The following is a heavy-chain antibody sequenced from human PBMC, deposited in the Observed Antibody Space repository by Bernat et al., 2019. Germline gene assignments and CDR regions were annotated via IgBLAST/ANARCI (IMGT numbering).Heavy chain of an antibody. V-gene: IGHV1-69*06. J-gene: IGHJ4*02. CDR3: ARVAYYDSPAAFDS. CDR1: GGTFSSYA. D-gene: IGHD3-22*01. Sequence: QVQLVQSGAEVKKPGSSVKVSCKASGGTFSSYAISWVRQAPGQGLEWMGGIIPIFGTANYEQKFQGRVTITADKSTSTAYMELSSLRSDDTSVYYCARVAYYDSPAAFDSWGQGTLVTVSS. CDR2: IIPIFGTA.